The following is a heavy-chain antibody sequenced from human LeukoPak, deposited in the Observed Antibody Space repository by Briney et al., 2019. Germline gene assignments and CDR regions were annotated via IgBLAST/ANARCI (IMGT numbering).Heavy chain of an antibody. V-gene: IGHV3-7*01. CDR1: GFTFSGYW. CDR3: ARHQGSLPSDS. Sequence: GGSLRLSCAASGFTFSGYWMSWVRQAPGKGLEWVANIRQDGNEKHYVGSVKGRFTISRDNAKNSLFLQMNSLRDEDTAIYYCARHQGSLPSDSWGQGTLVSVSS. J-gene: IGHJ4*02. D-gene: IGHD6-13*01. CDR2: IRQDGNEK.